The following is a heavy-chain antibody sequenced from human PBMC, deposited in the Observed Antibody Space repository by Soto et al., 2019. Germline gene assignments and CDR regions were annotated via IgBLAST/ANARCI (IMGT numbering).Heavy chain of an antibody. CDR3: VRHPGIAAAGTSPYYYYGMDV. CDR2: IDPSDSYT. CDR1: GYSFTSYW. V-gene: IGHV5-10-1*01. D-gene: IGHD6-13*01. Sequence: GESLKISCKGSGYSFTSYWISWVRQMPGKGLEWMGRIDPSDSYTNYSPSFQGHVTISADKSISTAYLQWSSLKASDTAMYYCVRHPGIAAAGTSPYYYYGMDVWGQGTTVTVSS. J-gene: IGHJ6*02.